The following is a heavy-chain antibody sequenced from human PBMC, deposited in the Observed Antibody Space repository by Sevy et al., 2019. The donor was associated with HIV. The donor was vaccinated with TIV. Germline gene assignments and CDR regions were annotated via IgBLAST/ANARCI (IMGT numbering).Heavy chain of an antibody. J-gene: IGHJ4*02. CDR3: ARFMRAHYYGINCFDY. Sequence: GGSLRLSCAASGFTFSSYAMSWVRQAPGKGLEWVSAISGSGGSTYYTDSVKGRFTISRDNSKNTLYLQMNSLRAEGTAVYYCARFMRAHYYGINCFDYWGQGTLVTVSS. D-gene: IGHD3-10*01. CDR1: GFTFSSYA. CDR2: ISGSGGST. V-gene: IGHV3-23*01.